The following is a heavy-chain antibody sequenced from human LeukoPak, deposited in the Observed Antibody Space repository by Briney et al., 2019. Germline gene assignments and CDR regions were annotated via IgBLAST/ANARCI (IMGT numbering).Heavy chain of an antibody. J-gene: IGHJ6*02. V-gene: IGHV3-9*01. CDR1: GFTFDDYA. CDR3: AKDLAVASHGLDV. CDR2: ISWNSGNI. Sequence: PGGSLRLSCAASGFTFDDYATHWVRQAPGKGLEWVSGISWNSGNIGYADSVKGRFTVSRDNAKNSLYLQMNSLRAEDTALYYCAKDLAVASHGLDVWGQGTTVTVSS. D-gene: IGHD6-6*01.